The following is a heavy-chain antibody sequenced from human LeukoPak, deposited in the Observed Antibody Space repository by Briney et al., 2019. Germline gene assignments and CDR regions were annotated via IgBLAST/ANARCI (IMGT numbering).Heavy chain of an antibody. V-gene: IGHV4-30-4*08. CDR2: IYYSGST. D-gene: IGHD4-11*01. J-gene: IGHJ5*02. CDR1: GGSISSGDYY. Sequence: KTSETLSLTCTVSGGSISSGDYYWSWIRQPPGKGLEWIGYIYYSGSTYYNPSLKSRVTISVDTSKNQFSLKLSSVTAADTAVYYCARADQVRRGLFDPWGQGTLVTVSS. CDR3: ARADQVRRGLFDP.